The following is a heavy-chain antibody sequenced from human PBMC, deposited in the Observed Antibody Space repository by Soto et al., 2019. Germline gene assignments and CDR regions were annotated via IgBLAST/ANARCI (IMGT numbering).Heavy chain of an antibody. J-gene: IGHJ6*02. CDR3: AKEYYYDSSGYSFSYYYYYGMDV. D-gene: IGHD3-22*01. CDR2: ISGSGGST. CDR1: GFTFSSYA. V-gene: IGHV3-23*01. Sequence: GGSLRLSCAASGFTFSSYAMSWVRQAPGKGLEWVSAISGSGGSTYYADSVKGRFTISRDNSKNTLYLQMNSLRAEDTAVYYCAKEYYYDSSGYSFSYYYYYGMDVWGQGTTVTVSS.